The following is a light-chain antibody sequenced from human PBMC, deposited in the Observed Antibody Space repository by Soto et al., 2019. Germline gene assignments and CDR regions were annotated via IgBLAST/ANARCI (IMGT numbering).Light chain of an antibody. CDR1: QSISSY. CDR2: AAS. J-gene: IGKJ1*01. CDR3: QQSSSTPQT. V-gene: IGKV1-39*01. Sequence: DIQMTQSPSSLSASVGDRVTITCRASQSISSYLNWYQQKPGKAPKLLIYAASSLQSGVPSRFSGSGSGTDFTLTISSLQPEDFATYYYQQSSSTPQTFGQGTKVDIK.